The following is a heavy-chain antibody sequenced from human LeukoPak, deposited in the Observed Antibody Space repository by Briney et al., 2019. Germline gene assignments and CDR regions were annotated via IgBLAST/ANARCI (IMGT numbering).Heavy chain of an antibody. CDR1: GGSFSGYY. CDR3: AEEVAGTGGFDY. V-gene: IGHV4-34*01. Sequence: SETLSLTCAVYGGSFSGYYWSWIRQPPGKGLEWIGEINHSGSTNYNPSPKSRVTISVDTSKNQFSLKLSSVTAADTAVYYCAEEVAGTGGFDYWGQGTLVTVSS. CDR2: INHSGST. D-gene: IGHD6-19*01. J-gene: IGHJ4*02.